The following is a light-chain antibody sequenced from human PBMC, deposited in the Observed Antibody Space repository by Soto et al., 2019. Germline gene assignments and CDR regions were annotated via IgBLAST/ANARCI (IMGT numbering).Light chain of an antibody. CDR1: TSNIGSNT. Sequence: QSVLTQPPSASATPGQRVTISCSGSTSNIGSNTINWYQHLPGTAPKLLIYSNNRRPSGVPDRFSGSKSGTSASLAISGLQSEDEADYYCAAWDDSLNGYVFGTGTKVTVL. CDR3: AAWDDSLNGYV. J-gene: IGLJ1*01. CDR2: SNN. V-gene: IGLV1-44*01.